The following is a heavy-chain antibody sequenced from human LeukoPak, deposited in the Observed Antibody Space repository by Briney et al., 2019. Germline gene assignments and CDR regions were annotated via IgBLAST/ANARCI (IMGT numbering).Heavy chain of an antibody. CDR1: GFTFSSYG. J-gene: IGHJ3*02. CDR2: ISYDGSNK. V-gene: IGHV3-30*19. CDR3: ARGQRAGAFDI. Sequence: GRSLRLSCAASGFTFSSYGMHWVRQAPGKGLEWVAVISYDGSNKYYADSVKGRFTISRDNSKNTLYLQMNSLRAEDTAVYYCARGQRAGAFDIWGQGTMVTVSS.